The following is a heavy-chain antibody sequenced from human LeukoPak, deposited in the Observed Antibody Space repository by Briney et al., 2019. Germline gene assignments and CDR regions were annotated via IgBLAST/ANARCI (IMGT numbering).Heavy chain of an antibody. V-gene: IGHV4-61*01. CDR1: GGSVSSGSYY. Sequence: SETLSLTWTVSGGSVSSGSYYWSWIRQPPGKGLEWIGYIYYSGSTNYNPSLKSRVTISVDTSKNQFSLKLSSVTAADTAVYYCARDYGYSGYDLGYWGQGTLVTVSS. CDR3: ARDYGYSGYDLGY. J-gene: IGHJ4*02. D-gene: IGHD5-12*01. CDR2: IYYSGST.